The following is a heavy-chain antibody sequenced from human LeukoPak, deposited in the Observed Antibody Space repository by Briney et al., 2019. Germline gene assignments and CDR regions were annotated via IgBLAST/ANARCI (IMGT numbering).Heavy chain of an antibody. CDR2: INHSGST. CDR3: ARAPRYGDYVWFDP. D-gene: IGHD4-17*01. Sequence: SETLSLTCAVYGGSLSGYYWSWIRQPPGKGLEWIGEINHSGSTNYNPSLKSRVTISVDTSKNQFSLKLSSVTAADTAVYYCARAPRYGDYVWFDPWGQGTLVTVSS. J-gene: IGHJ5*02. V-gene: IGHV4-34*01. CDR1: GGSLSGYY.